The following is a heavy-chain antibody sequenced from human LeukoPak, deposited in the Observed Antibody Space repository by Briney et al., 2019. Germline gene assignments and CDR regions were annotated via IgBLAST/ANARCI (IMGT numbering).Heavy chain of an antibody. CDR2: IYYSGST. CDR3: ARHPHCSGGSCYYYYGMDV. CDR1: SGSISSSSYY. Sequence: NPSETLSLTCTVSSGSISSSSYYWGWIRQPPGRGLEWIGSIYYSGSTYYNPSLKSRVTISVDTSKNQFSLKLSSVTAADTAVYYCARHPHCSGGSCYYYYGMDVWGQGTTVTVSS. J-gene: IGHJ6*02. D-gene: IGHD2-15*01. V-gene: IGHV4-39*01.